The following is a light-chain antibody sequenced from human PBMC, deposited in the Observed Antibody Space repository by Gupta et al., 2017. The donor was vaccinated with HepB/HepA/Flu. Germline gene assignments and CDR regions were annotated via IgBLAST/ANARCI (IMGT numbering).Light chain of an antibody. CDR3: QQYDELPHT. V-gene: IGKV3-20*01. J-gene: IGKJ2*01. CDR2: DAS. CDR1: QSLHSNS. Sequence: EILLTQSPGTLSLSQGERVTLSCRASQSLHSNSLAWYQQKSGQAPRLLISDASSRDTGIPDRFRGSGSGTDFTLTINRLAPEDFALYSCQQYDELPHTFGQGTKLEI.